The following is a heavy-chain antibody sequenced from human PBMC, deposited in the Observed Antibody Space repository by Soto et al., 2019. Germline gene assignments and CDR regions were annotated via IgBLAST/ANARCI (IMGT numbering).Heavy chain of an antibody. CDR2: INPSGGST. Sequence: SVKVSCKASGYTFTSYYMHWVRQAPVQGLEWMGIINPSGGSTSYAQKFQGRVTMTRDTSTSTVYMELSSLRSEDTAVYYCARGYSGSYYYYGMDVWGQGTTVTVSS. J-gene: IGHJ6*02. CDR3: ARGYSGSYYYYGMDV. V-gene: IGHV1-46*01. D-gene: IGHD1-26*01. CDR1: GYTFTSYY.